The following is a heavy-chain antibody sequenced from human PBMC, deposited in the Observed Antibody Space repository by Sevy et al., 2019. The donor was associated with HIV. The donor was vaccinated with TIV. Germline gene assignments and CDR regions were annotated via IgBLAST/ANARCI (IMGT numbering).Heavy chain of an antibody. CDR3: ARLDSSSSGRGLDN. Sequence: GGSLRLTCAASGFTFGSYWMTWVRQAPGKGLEWVANIKDDGSGRFYVDSVRGRFTVSRDNAKKTLYLQMNNLRGEDTALYYCARLDSSSSGRGLDNWGQGALVTVSS. V-gene: IGHV3-7*01. J-gene: IGHJ4*02. D-gene: IGHD2-2*01. CDR1: GFTFGSYW. CDR2: IKDDGSGR.